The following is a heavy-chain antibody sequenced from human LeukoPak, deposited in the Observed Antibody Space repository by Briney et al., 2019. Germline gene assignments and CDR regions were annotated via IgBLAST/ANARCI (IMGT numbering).Heavy chain of an antibody. Sequence: SETLSLTCAVSGYSISSGYYWGWIRQPPGKGLEWIGSIYHSGSTSYNPSLKSRVTISVDTSKNQFSLKLSSVTAADTAVYYCARVTRITIFGVVPGGRYFDLWGRGTLVTVSS. V-gene: IGHV4-38-2*01. CDR3: ARVTRITIFGVVPGGRYFDL. CDR2: IYHSGST. D-gene: IGHD3-3*01. J-gene: IGHJ2*01. CDR1: GYSISSGYY.